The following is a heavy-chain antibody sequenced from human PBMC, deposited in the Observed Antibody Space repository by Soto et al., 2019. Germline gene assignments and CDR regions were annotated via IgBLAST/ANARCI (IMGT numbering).Heavy chain of an antibody. J-gene: IGHJ4*02. V-gene: IGHV4-39*01. CDR3: ARHPSPYPGQQLDPNRITVFDY. CDR1: GGSISSSSYY. CDR2: IYYSGST. D-gene: IGHD6-13*01. Sequence: SETLSLTCTVSGGSISSSSYYWGWIRQPPGKGLEWIGSIYYSGSTYYNPTLKSRVTISVDTSKNQFSLKLISVTAADTAVYYCARHPSPYPGQQLDPNRITVFDYWGQGTLVTVSS.